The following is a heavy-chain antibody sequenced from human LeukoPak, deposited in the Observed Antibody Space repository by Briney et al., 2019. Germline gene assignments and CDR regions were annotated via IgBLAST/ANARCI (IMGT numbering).Heavy chain of an antibody. CDR3: ARVLGGPPAGWYFDL. J-gene: IGHJ2*01. CDR1: GVSFSSYY. V-gene: IGHV4-59*01. Sequence: SETLSLTCTVSGVSFSSYYWSWIRQPPGKGLEWIGYIYYSGSTNYNPSLKSRVTISVDTAKNQFSLKLSSVTAAATAVYYCARVLGGPPAGWYFDLWGRGTLVTVSS. D-gene: IGHD6-6*01. CDR2: IYYSGST.